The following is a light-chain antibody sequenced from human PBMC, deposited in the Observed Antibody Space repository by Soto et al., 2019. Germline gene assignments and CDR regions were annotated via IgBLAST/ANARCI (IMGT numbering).Light chain of an antibody. J-gene: IGKJ1*01. V-gene: IGKV3-11*01. Sequence: ELVLTQAPATMSLAPGERATVSCRASQSVSSYLTWYQQKPGQAPRLLIYDASNMATGIPARFSGSGSVTDFSLTISSIETEDFAGYDCQQRSNWPPTLTFGQGTKVEIK. CDR1: QSVSSY. CDR3: QQRSNWPPTLT. CDR2: DAS.